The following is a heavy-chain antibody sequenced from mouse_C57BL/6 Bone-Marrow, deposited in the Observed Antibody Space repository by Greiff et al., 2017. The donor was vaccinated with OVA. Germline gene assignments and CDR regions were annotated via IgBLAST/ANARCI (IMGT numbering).Heavy chain of an antibody. Sequence: EVMLVESGEGLVKPGGSLKLSCAASGFTFSSYAMSWVRQTPEKRLEWVAYISSGGDYIYYAETVKGLFTISRDNARNTLYLQMSSLKSDDTAMYYCTRQAWFAYWGQGTLVTVSA. CDR2: ISSGGDYI. CDR1: GFTFSSYA. V-gene: IGHV5-9-1*02. J-gene: IGHJ3*01. CDR3: TRQAWFAY.